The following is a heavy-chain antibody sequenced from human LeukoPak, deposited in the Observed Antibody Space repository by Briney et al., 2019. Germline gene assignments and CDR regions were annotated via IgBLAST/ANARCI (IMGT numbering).Heavy chain of an antibody. Sequence: GGSLRLSCAASGFTFSTYTMYWVRHPPGKRLEWVSIIGSSGGGIHYADSVKGRFTISRDNSKNSLYLQMNSLRAEDTAVYCCASSVPRGNYYEDYWGQGTLVTVSS. CDR1: GFTFSTYT. J-gene: IGHJ4*02. CDR2: IGSSGGGI. CDR3: ASSVPRGNYYEDY. D-gene: IGHD3-22*01. V-gene: IGHV3-23*01.